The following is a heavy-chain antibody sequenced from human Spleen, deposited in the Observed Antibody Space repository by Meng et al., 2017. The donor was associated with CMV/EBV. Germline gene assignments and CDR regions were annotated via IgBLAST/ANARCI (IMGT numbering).Heavy chain of an antibody. Sequence: SCKASGYTITQYSITWVRQAPGQGLEWMGWISADTGKPTYAQSLQGRVTMTTETSTTTAYMELRSLRFDDTAVYYCSSGRDAYNHFDYWGRGTLVTVSS. CDR3: SSGRDAYNHFDY. CDR2: ISADTGKP. D-gene: IGHD5-24*01. J-gene: IGHJ4*02. V-gene: IGHV1-18*01. CDR1: GYTITQYS.